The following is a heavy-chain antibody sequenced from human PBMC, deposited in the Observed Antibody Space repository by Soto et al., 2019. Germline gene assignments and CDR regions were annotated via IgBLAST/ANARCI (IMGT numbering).Heavy chain of an antibody. Sequence: QAQLVESGGGVVQPGRSLRLSCAASGFAFSSYGMHWVRQAPGTGLGWVAVISYDGSLQHYADSVKGRFTISRDNSKNMVLLQISRLRAEDTAVYYWVSDRGYGHASVPYSCGQGTLVSVSS. CDR2: ISYDGSLQ. V-gene: IGHV3-30*03. J-gene: IGHJ4*02. CDR1: GFAFSSYG. D-gene: IGHD5-18*01. CDR3: VSDRGYGHASVPYS.